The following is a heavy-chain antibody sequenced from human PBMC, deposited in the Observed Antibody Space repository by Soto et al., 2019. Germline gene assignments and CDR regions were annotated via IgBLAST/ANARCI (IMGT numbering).Heavy chain of an antibody. V-gene: IGHV4-59*01. J-gene: IGHJ3*02. Sequence: SETLSLTCTVSGGSISSYYWSWIRQPPGKGLEWIGYIYYSGSTNYNPSLKSRVTISVDTSKNQFSLKLSSVTAADTAVYYCARDSDYYDSSGYAFDIWGKGTMVTVS. CDR3: ARDSDYYDSSGYAFDI. CDR2: IYYSGST. CDR1: GGSISSYY. D-gene: IGHD3-22*01.